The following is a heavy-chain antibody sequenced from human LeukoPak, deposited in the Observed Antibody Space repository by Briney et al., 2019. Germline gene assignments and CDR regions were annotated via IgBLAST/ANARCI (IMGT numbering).Heavy chain of an antibody. D-gene: IGHD3-22*01. Sequence: GGSLRLSCAASGFTFNSYGMQWVRQAPGKGLEWVAVISYEAKNKYYADSVKGRFTISRDNSRNILYLQMDSLRAEDTAVYYCAKEGTMKVGTHFDYWGQGALVTVSS. CDR3: AKEGTMKVGTHFDY. CDR1: GFTFNSYG. CDR2: ISYEAKNK. J-gene: IGHJ4*02. V-gene: IGHV3-30*18.